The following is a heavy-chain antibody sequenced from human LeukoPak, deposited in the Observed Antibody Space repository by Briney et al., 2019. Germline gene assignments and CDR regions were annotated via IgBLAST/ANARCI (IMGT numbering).Heavy chain of an antibody. CDR1: GGTFSSYA. CDR3: ALSAAGVPYYFDY. Sequence: SSVKVSCKASGGTFSSYAISWVRQAPGQGLEWMGGIIPIFGTANYAQKFQGRATITTDESTSTAYMELSSPRSEDTAVYYCALSAAGVPYYFDYWGQGTLVTVSS. D-gene: IGHD6-13*01. V-gene: IGHV1-69*05. J-gene: IGHJ4*02. CDR2: IIPIFGTA.